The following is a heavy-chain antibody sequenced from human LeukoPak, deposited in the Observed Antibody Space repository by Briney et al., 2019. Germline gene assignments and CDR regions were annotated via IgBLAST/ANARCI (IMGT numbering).Heavy chain of an antibody. CDR2: IYHSGST. D-gene: IGHD6-19*01. CDR1: GGSISSGGYY. J-gene: IGHJ4*02. Sequence: SETLSLTCTVSGGSISSGGYYWSWIRQPPGKGLEWIGYIYHSGSTYYNPSLKSRVTISVDRSKNQFSLKLSSVTAADTAVYYCAGGAVAGTADYWGQGTLVTVSS. CDR3: AGGAVAGTADY. V-gene: IGHV4-30-2*01.